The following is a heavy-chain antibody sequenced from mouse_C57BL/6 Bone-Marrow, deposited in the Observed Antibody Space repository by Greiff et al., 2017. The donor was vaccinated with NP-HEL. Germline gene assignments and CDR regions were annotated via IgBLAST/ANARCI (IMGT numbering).Heavy chain of an antibody. CDR1: GYTFTDYY. V-gene: IGHV1-26*01. J-gene: IGHJ2*01. CDR2: INPNNGGT. CDR3: AREVITTVVASYVDY. Sequence: VQLQQSGPELVKPGASVKISCKASGYTFTDYYMNWVKQSHGKSLEWIGDINPNNGGTSYNQKFKGKATLTVDKSSSTAYMELRSLTSEDSAVYYCAREVITTVVASYVDYWGQGTTLTVSS. D-gene: IGHD1-1*01.